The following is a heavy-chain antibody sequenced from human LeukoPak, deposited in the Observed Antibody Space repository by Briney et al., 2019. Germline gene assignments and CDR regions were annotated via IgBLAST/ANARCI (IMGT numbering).Heavy chain of an antibody. CDR3: ATKFLLYGYNYYFDY. CDR1: GYTLTELS. D-gene: IGHD5-24*01. Sequence: GASVKVSCKVSGYTLTELSMHWVRQAPGKGLEWMGGFDPEDGETIYAQKFQGRVTMTEDTSTDTAYMELSSLRSEDTAVYYCATKFLLYGYNYYFDYWGQGTLVTVPS. CDR2: FDPEDGET. J-gene: IGHJ4*02. V-gene: IGHV1-24*01.